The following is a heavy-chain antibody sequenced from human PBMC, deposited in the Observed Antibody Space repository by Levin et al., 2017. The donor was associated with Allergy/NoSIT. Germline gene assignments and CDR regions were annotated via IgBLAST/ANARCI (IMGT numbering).Heavy chain of an antibody. CDR1: RYIFSDYF. CDR2: INPHSGDT. V-gene: IGHV1-2*02. Sequence: ASVKVSCKASRYIFSDYFIHWVRQTPGQGLEWMGWINPHSGDTKYAQEFQGRVTMTRDTSISTAYMELTRLTSDDTAVYYCARDLYNDDSVFGYWGQGTLVNVFS. J-gene: IGHJ4*02. D-gene: IGHD3-22*01. CDR3: ARDLYNDDSVFGY.